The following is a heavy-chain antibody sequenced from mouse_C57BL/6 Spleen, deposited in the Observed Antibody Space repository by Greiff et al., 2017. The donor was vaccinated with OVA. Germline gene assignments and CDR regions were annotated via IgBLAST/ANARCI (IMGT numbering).Heavy chain of an antibody. D-gene: IGHD1-1*01. V-gene: IGHV1-82*01. CDR3: ARWTTVVAPY. CDR1: GYAFSSSW. CDR2: IYPGDGDT. Sequence: QVQLKESGPELVKPGASVKISCKASGYAFSSSWMNWVKQRPGKGLEWIGRIYPGDGDTNYNGKFKGKATLTADKSSSTAYMQLSSLTSEDSAVYFCARWTTVVAPYWGQGTLVTVSA. J-gene: IGHJ3*01.